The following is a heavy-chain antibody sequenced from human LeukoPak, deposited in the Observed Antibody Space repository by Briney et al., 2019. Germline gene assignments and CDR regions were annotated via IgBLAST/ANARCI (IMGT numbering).Heavy chain of an antibody. V-gene: IGHV4-59*01. D-gene: IGHD1-14*01. CDR1: GGSISSYY. J-gene: IGHJ6*02. CDR2: IYYSGST. Sequence: SETLSLTCTVSGGSISSYYWSWIRQPPGKGLEWIGYIYYSGSTNYNPSLKSRVTISVDTSKIQFSLKLSSVTAADTAVYYCARGRDPNPKYYYYGMDVWGQGTTVTVSS. CDR3: ARGRDPNPKYYYYGMDV.